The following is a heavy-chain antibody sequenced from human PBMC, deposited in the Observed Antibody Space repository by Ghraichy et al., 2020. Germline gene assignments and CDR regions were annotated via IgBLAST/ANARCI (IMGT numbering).Heavy chain of an antibody. CDR1: GFTFSSYA. D-gene: IGHD6-13*01. CDR3: AKNLDYSYSSSWYTIDY. J-gene: IGHJ4*02. V-gene: IGHV3-23*01. CDR2: ISGSGGST. Sequence: GGSLRLSCAASGFTFSSYAMSWVRQAPGKGLEWVSAISGSGGSTYYADSVKGRFTISRDNSKNTLYLQMNSLRAEDTAVYYCAKNLDYSYSSSWYTIDYWGQGTLVTVSS.